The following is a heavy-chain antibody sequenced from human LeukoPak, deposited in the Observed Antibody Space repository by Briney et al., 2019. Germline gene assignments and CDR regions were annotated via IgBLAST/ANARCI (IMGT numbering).Heavy chain of an antibody. Sequence: GASVKVSCKASGYTFTSYYMYWVRQAPGQGLEWMGIINPSGGSTGYAQKFQGRVTMTRDMSTSTGYMELSSLRSEDTAVYYCARGRYDAFDIWGQGTMVTVSS. V-gene: IGHV1-46*01. D-gene: IGHD3-16*02. J-gene: IGHJ3*02. CDR1: GYTFTSYY. CDR2: INPSGGST. CDR3: ARGRYDAFDI.